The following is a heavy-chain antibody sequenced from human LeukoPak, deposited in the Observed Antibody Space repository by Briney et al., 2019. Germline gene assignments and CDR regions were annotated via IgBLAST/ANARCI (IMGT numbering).Heavy chain of an antibody. CDR1: GFSFSSYW. CDR2: IRSDGTST. Sequence: PGGSLRLSREASGFSFSSYWMHWVRQAPGEGPVWVSLIRSDGTSTSYADSVKGRFTISRDNAKNTVYLQMNSLRAEDTAVYYCAKDYGDYPNPYFDYWGQGTLDTVSS. J-gene: IGHJ4*02. CDR3: AKDYGDYPNPYFDY. D-gene: IGHD4-17*01. V-gene: IGHV3-74*01.